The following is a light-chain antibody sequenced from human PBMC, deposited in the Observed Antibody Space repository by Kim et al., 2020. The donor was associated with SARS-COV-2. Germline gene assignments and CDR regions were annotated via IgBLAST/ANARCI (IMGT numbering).Light chain of an antibody. CDR2: GAS. CDR1: QSVDTTY. J-gene: IGKJ2*01. Sequence: EIVLTQSPGTLSLSPGERASLSCRASQSVDTTYLAWYQQKPGQAPRLLISGASTRATGIPDRFSGSGSGTDFTLTITRLEPDDFAVYCSQTNGRAPRNTLGKGPKREI. V-gene: IGKV3-20*01. CDR3: QTNGRAPRNT.